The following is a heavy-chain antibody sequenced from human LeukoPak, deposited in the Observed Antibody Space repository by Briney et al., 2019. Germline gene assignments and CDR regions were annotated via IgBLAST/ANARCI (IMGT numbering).Heavy chain of an antibody. D-gene: IGHD6-13*01. CDR1: GYTFTGYY. CDR3: AREGPGSSSSWYGYYYYYYMDV. J-gene: IGHJ6*03. Sequence: ASVKVSCKASGYTFTGYYMHWVRQAPGQGLEWMGWINPHSGGTNYPQKFQGRVTMTRDTSISTAYMELSRLRSDDTAVYYCAREGPGSSSSWYGYYYYYYMDVWGKGTTVTISS. CDR2: INPHSGGT. V-gene: IGHV1-2*02.